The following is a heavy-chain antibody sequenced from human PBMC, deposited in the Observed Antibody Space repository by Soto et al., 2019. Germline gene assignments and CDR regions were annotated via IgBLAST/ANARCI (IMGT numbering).Heavy chain of an antibody. Sequence: ASVKVSCKASGYTFTSYYMHWVRQAPGQGLEWMGIINPSGGSTSYAQKFQGRVTMTRDTSTSTVYMELSSLRSEDTAVYYCARDIGTIFGVVTGGWFDPWGQGTLVTVSS. D-gene: IGHD3-3*01. CDR1: GYTFTSYY. V-gene: IGHV1-46*01. CDR3: ARDIGTIFGVVTGGWFDP. CDR2: INPSGGST. J-gene: IGHJ5*02.